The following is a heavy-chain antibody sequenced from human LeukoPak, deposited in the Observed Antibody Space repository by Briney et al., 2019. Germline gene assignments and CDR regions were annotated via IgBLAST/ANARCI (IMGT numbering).Heavy chain of an antibody. Sequence: CSVKVSCKASGGTFSSYAISWVRQAPGQGLEWMGGIIPIFGTANYAQRFQGRVTITTDESTSTAYMELSSLRSEDTAVYYCARDSLRWLQSHYYMDVWGKGTTVTVSS. V-gene: IGHV1-69*05. D-gene: IGHD5-24*01. CDR3: ARDSLRWLQSHYYMDV. CDR1: GGTFSSYA. CDR2: IIPIFGTA. J-gene: IGHJ6*03.